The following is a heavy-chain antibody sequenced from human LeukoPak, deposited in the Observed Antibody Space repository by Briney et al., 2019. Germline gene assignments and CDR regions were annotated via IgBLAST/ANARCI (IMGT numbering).Heavy chain of an antibody. Sequence: SGTLSLTCAVSGGSISSSNWWSWVRQPPGKGLEWIGYIYYSGSTNYNPSLKGRVTISVDTSKNQFSLKLSSVTAADTAVYYCARWLDPKGYYGMDVWGQGTTVTVSS. D-gene: IGHD5-12*01. J-gene: IGHJ6*02. CDR1: GGSISSSNW. CDR2: IYYSGST. CDR3: ARWLDPKGYYGMDV. V-gene: IGHV4-4*02.